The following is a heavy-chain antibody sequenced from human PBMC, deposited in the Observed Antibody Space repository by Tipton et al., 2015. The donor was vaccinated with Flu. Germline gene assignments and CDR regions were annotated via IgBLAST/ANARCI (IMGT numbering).Heavy chain of an antibody. Sequence: PSLTCTVSGGSIVDSTYYWDWIRQPPGKGLEWIGSVYYYGNTYYNPSLESRVTISIDTSKNQFSLKLHSVTAADTAVFYCARRGGGYKYLYGMDVWGQGTTVIVSS. J-gene: IGHJ6*02. CDR3: ARRGGGYKYLYGMDV. CDR2: VYYYGNT. CDR1: GGSIVDSTYY. V-gene: IGHV4-39*01. D-gene: IGHD2-15*01.